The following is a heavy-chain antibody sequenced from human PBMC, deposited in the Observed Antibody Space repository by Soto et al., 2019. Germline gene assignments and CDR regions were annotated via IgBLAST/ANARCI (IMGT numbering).Heavy chain of an antibody. CDR2: IYYSGST. J-gene: IGHJ6*02. CDR3: AASCVACGGFNYYGMDV. Sequence: QVQLQESGPGLVKPSQTLSLTCTVSGGSISSGGYYWSWIRQHPGKGLEWIGYIYYSGSTYYNPALTGRVTTSVDPSKNHFSLKLSSVTAADTAVYYCAASCVACGGFNYYGMDVWGQGTTVTVSS. D-gene: IGHD2-21*01. CDR1: GGSISSGGYY. V-gene: IGHV4-31*03.